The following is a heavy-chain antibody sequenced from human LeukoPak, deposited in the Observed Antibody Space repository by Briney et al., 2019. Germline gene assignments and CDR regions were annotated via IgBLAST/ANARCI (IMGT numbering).Heavy chain of an antibody. V-gene: IGHV3-33*06. CDR1: GFTFSSYG. J-gene: IGHJ4*02. CDR3: AKGRCTNGVCYPGAYYFDY. D-gene: IGHD2-8*01. CDR2: IWYDGSNK. Sequence: PGGSLRLSCAASGFTFSSYGMHLVRQAPGKGLEWVAVIWYDGSNKYYADSVKGRFTISRDNSKNTLYLQMNSLRAEDTAVYYCAKGRCTNGVCYPGAYYFDYWGQGTLVTVSS.